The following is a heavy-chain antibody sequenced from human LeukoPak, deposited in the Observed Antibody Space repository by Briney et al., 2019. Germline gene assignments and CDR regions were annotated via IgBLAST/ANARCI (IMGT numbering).Heavy chain of an antibody. CDR1: GFTLSTNA. D-gene: IGHD3-22*01. J-gene: IGHJ4*02. V-gene: IGHV3-23*01. Sequence: GGSLRLSCLTSGFTLSTNAMSWVRQAPGKGLEWISGISGSGGNTYYADSVKGRFTISRDNSKHTLYLQMNSLRAEDTAVYYCAKDKSYYDSNGLYYFDYWGQGTLVTVSS. CDR3: AKDKSYYDSNGLYYFDY. CDR2: ISGSGGNT.